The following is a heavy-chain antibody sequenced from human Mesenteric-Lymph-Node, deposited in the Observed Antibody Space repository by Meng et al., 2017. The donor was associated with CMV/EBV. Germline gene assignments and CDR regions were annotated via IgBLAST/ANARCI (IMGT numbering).Heavy chain of an antibody. Sequence: ASVKVSCKVSGGSFNTYAISWVRQAPGQGLEWMGWISAYNGNTNYAQKLQGRVTMTTDTSTSTAYMELRSLRSDDTAVYYCARVYCSTTSCYGGYGMDVWGQGTTVTVSS. D-gene: IGHD2-2*01. CDR2: ISAYNGNT. CDR3: ARVYCSTTSCYGGYGMDV. J-gene: IGHJ6*02. V-gene: IGHV1-18*01. CDR1: GGSFNTYA.